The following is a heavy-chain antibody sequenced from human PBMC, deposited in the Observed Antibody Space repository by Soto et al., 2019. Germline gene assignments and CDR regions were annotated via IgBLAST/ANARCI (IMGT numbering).Heavy chain of an antibody. CDR3: AKDGLEWLRMNYFDY. J-gene: IGHJ4*02. D-gene: IGHD5-12*01. CDR1: GFTFSSYV. V-gene: IGHV3-23*01. CDR2: ISGSGGST. Sequence: GSLRLSCAASGFTFSSYVMTWVRQAPGKGLEWVSGISGSGGSTYYADSVKGRFTISRDNSKSTLYLQMNSLRAEDTAVYYCAKDGLEWLRMNYFDYWGQGTLVTVSS.